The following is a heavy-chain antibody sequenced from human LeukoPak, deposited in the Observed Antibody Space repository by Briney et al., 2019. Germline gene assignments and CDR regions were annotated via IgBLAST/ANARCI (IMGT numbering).Heavy chain of an antibody. CDR2: IYTGGDT. D-gene: IGHD3-3*01. V-gene: IGHV3-66*01. CDR1: GFTVNSAY. CDR3: ARVQAIFQNFDY. J-gene: IGHJ4*02. Sequence: GGSLRLSCAASGFTVNSAYMTWVSLVPGNGLEWVSVIYTGGDTYYADSVKGRFTISRDNSKNTVYLQMNSLRAEDTAVYYCARVQAIFQNFDYWGQGTLVTVSS.